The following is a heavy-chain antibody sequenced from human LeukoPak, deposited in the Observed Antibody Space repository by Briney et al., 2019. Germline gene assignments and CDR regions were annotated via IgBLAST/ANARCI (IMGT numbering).Heavy chain of an antibody. CDR2: IRYDGSNK. Sequence: GGSLRLSCAASGFTFSTYGMHWVRQAPGKGLEWVAFIRYDGSNKYYADSVKGRFTISRDNSKNTLYLQMNSLRAEDTAVYYCARDGLTYYYDSSGYGGFDYWGQGTLVTVSS. D-gene: IGHD3-22*01. CDR3: ARDGLTYYYDSSGYGGFDY. J-gene: IGHJ4*02. CDR1: GFTFSTYG. V-gene: IGHV3-30*02.